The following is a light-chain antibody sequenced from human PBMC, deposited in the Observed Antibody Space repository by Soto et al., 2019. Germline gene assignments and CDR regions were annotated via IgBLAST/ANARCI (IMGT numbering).Light chain of an antibody. Sequence: QSALTQPPSASGTPGQRVTISCSGSSSNIGSNYVYWYQQLPGTAPKLLIYRNNQRSSGVPDRFSGSKSGTSASLAISGLRSEDEADYYCAAWDDSLSGVVFGGGTKLTVL. CDR2: RNN. CDR3: AAWDDSLSGVV. CDR1: SSNIGSNY. J-gene: IGLJ2*01. V-gene: IGLV1-47*01.